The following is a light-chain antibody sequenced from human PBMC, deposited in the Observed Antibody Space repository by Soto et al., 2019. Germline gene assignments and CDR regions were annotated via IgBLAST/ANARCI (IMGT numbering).Light chain of an antibody. CDR1: QGIKND. V-gene: IGKV1-6*01. Sequence: AIQMTQFPSSLSASVGDRVTITCRASQGIKNDLGRYQQKPGKAPKLLIYAASTLQSGVPSRFSGSGSGTDFTLTISSLLPEDFATNYCLQDYYYPWTFGQGTKVEIK. CDR2: AAS. CDR3: LQDYYYPWT. J-gene: IGKJ1*01.